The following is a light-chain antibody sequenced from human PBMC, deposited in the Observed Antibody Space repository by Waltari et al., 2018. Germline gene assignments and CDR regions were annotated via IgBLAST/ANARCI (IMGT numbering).Light chain of an antibody. V-gene: IGKV3-20*01. Sequence: EIVLTQSPGTLSLSPGERATLSCRASQSVDRCCLAWFQQKPGQAPRLLIYGTSHRTTGIPDRVSGSGSGTDFTLSISRLEPEDFAVYFCQQYSGSVTWTFGQGTKVEIK. CDR2: GTS. CDR3: QQYSGSVTWT. CDR1: QSVDRCC. J-gene: IGKJ1*01.